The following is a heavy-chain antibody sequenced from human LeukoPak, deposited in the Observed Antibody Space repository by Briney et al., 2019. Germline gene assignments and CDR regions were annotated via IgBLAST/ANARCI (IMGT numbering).Heavy chain of an antibody. Sequence: VASVKVSCKASGYAFTSYGFSWVRQAPGQGLEWMGWISTYNGNTNYAQNLQGRVTMTTDTSTSTAYMELKSLRSDDTAVYYCARGGCSSTSCHEGDYFDYWGQGTLVTVSS. CDR1: GYAFTSYG. D-gene: IGHD2-2*01. CDR2: ISTYNGNT. V-gene: IGHV1-18*01. J-gene: IGHJ4*02. CDR3: ARGGCSSTSCHEGDYFDY.